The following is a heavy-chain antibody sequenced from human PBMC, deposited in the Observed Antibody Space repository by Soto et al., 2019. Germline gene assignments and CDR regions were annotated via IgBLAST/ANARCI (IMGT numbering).Heavy chain of an antibody. J-gene: IGHJ4*02. V-gene: IGHV3-30-3*01. CDR2: ISYDGSNK. Sequence: GGSLRLSCAASGFTFSSYAMHWVRQAPGKGLEWVAVISYDGSNKYYADSVKGRFTISRDNSKNTLYLQMNSLRAEDTAVYYCARDGGIAVAGGPDYWGQGTLVTVSS. CDR1: GFTFSSYA. D-gene: IGHD6-19*01. CDR3: ARDGGIAVAGGPDY.